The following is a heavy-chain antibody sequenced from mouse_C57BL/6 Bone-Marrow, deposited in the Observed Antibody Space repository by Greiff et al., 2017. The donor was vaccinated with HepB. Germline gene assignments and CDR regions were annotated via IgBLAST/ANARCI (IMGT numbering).Heavy chain of an antibody. CDR1: GYAFSSSW. CDR2: IYPGDGDT. D-gene: IGHD2-4*01. V-gene: IGHV1-82*01. Sequence: QVQLQQSGPELVKPGASVKISCKAYGYAFSSSWMNWVKQRPGKGLEWIGRIYPGDGDTNYNGKFKGKATLTADKSSSTAYMQLSSLTSEDSAVYFCARGDYAWFAYWGQGTLVTVSA. CDR3: ARGDYAWFAY. J-gene: IGHJ3*01.